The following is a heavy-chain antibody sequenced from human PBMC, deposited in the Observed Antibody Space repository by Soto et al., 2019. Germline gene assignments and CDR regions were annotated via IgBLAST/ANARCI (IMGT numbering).Heavy chain of an antibody. V-gene: IGHV3-23*01. CDR1: GFTFGTYA. CDR2: ISGSGGST. Sequence: GGSLRLSCAASGFTFGTYAMHWVRQAPGKGLEWVSAISGSGGSTYYADSVKGRFTISRDNSKNTLYLQMNSLRAEDTAVYYCAKVSPTIGSHFDYWGQGTLVTVSS. D-gene: IGHD3-10*01. CDR3: AKVSPTIGSHFDY. J-gene: IGHJ4*02.